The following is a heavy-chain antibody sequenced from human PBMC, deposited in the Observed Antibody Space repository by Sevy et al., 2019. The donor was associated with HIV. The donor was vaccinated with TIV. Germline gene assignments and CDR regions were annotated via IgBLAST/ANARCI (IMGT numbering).Heavy chain of an antibody. J-gene: IGHJ4*02. CDR2: IKSRTEGGTP. Sequence: GGSLRLSCAASGFTFSNVWMSWVRQAPGKGLERVGHIKSRTEGGTPDYAAPVKGRFNISRDDSKSTLYLQMNRLKTEDTAVYYCTTGGSILQHWGQGTLVTVSS. CDR3: TTGGSILQH. CDR1: GFTFSNVW. D-gene: IGHD2-21*01. V-gene: IGHV3-15*01.